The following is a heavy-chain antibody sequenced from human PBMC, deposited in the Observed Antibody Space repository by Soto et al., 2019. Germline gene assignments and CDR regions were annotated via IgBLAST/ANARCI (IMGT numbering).Heavy chain of an antibody. J-gene: IGHJ4*02. CDR1: DGSVNNGSSY. V-gene: IGHV4-61*01. CDR2: IYYSGST. Sequence: SETLSLTCTVSDGSVNNGSSYWSWIRQPPGKGLEWIAYIYYSGSTNYNPSLKSRVTISVDTSKNQFSLKLSSVTAADTAVYYCARFVYGDYLWSPNPKYYLDYWGQGTLVTVSS. D-gene: IGHD4-17*01. CDR3: ARFVYGDYLWSPNPKYYLDY.